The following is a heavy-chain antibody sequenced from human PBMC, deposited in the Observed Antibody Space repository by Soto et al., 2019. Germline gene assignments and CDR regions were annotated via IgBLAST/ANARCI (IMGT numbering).Heavy chain of an antibody. CDR3: VHRRKDTRAYYPRS. J-gene: IGHJ5*02. CDR1: GFSLNTSAVG. Sequence: QITLKESGPTLVKPTETLTLTCKFSGFSLNTSAVGVGWIRQPPGKALEWLALIYWDDDKRYNPSLEGRLTITKDTSKNQVVLTMTNMDAVDTAPYYCVHRRKDTRAYYPRSWGQGTLVTVSS. D-gene: IGHD3-22*01. V-gene: IGHV2-5*02. CDR2: IYWDDDK.